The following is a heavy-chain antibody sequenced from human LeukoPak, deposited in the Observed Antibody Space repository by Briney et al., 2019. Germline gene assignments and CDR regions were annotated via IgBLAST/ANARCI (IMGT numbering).Heavy chain of an antibody. Sequence: SETLSLTCTVSGTSISGDYWSWIRQPPGKGLEWIGYVYFTGDTNSNPSLKNRVTISVDTSKNQFSLKLSSVTAADTAVYYCARFSGDPGYFDYWGQGTLVTVSS. CDR1: GTSISGDY. D-gene: IGHD4-17*01. CDR3: ARFSGDPGYFDY. V-gene: IGHV4-59*01. CDR2: VYFTGDT. J-gene: IGHJ4*02.